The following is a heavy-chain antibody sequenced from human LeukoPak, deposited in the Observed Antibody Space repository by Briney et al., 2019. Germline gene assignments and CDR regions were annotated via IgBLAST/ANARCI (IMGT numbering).Heavy chain of an antibody. D-gene: IGHD3-16*01. V-gene: IGHV3-72*01. Sequence: GGSLRLSCAASGFTFSSYAMDWVCQAPGKGLEWVGRTRNKANSYTTQYAASVNGRFSISRDGSKNSLYLQMNSLKTEDTAFYYCARVDVWGKGFDYWGQGTLVTVSS. CDR3: ARVDVWGKGFDY. CDR1: GFTFSSYA. CDR2: TRNKANSYTT. J-gene: IGHJ4*02.